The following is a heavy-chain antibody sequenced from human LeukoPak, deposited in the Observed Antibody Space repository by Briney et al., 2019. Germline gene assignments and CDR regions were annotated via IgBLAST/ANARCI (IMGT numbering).Heavy chain of an antibody. CDR3: ARGGSVSYYFDY. Sequence: PGGSLRLSCAASGFAFSTYEMNWVRQAPGRGLEWVSYITTSGSTTYYADSVKGRFTISRDNAKNSLYLQLNSLRAEDTATYYCARGGSVSYYFDYWGQGSLVTVSS. J-gene: IGHJ4*02. V-gene: IGHV3-48*03. D-gene: IGHD1-26*01. CDR2: ITTSGSTT. CDR1: GFAFSTYE.